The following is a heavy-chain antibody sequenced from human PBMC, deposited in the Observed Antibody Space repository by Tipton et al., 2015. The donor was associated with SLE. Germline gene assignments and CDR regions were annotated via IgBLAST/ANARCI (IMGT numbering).Heavy chain of an antibody. CDR3: AGRRLMIFGHGMDV. D-gene: IGHD3/OR15-3a*01. CDR1: GFSFSRYA. V-gene: IGHV3-33*01. Sequence: SLRLSCEASGFSFSRYAMHWVRQAPGKGLEWVALIWYDGSHEYYAESLKGRFTISRDNSKNTLYLQMNSLSAEDTAIYYCAGRRLMIFGHGMDVWGQGTTVTVSS. J-gene: IGHJ6*02. CDR2: IWYDGSHE.